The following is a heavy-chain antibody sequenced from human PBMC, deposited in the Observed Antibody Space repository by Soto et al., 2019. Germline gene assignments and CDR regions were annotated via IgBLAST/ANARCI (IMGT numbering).Heavy chain of an antibody. CDR1: GGSLSSYY. Sequence: SETLSLTCTVSGGSLSSYYWTWVRQSPGKGLEWIGYVYFSGNTNYNPSLKSRVTISIDTSNNQFSLRLASVTETDTSFYYCGSVRPSGYVLSWGPGTLVTVSS. CDR3: GSVRPSGYVLS. CDR2: VYFSGNT. V-gene: IGHV4-59*08. D-gene: IGHD6-25*01. J-gene: IGHJ5*02.